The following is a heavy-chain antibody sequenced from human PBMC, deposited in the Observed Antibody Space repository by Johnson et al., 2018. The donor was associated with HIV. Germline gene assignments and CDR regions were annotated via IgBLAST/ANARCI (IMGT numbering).Heavy chain of an antibody. V-gene: IGHV3-30-3*01. CDR1: GFTFSNSA. CDR3: ARDRSLWFRELWPRDAFDM. D-gene: IGHD3-10*01. Sequence: QMQLVESGGGVVQPGRALRLSCAASGFTFSNSAMHWVRQAPGKGLEWVAVISYDGDNVYYADSVKGRFTISRDNSKNTLYLQMNSLRVADTAVYYCARDRSLWFRELWPRDAFDMWGQGTMVTVSS. CDR2: ISYDGDNV. J-gene: IGHJ3*02.